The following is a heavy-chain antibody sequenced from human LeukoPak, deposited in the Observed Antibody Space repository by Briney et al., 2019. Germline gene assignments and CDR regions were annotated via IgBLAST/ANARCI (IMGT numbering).Heavy chain of an antibody. J-gene: IGHJ4*02. V-gene: IGHV3-66*01. Sequence: GGSLRLSCAASGFSVSSNYMTWVRQAPGKGLEWVSVTYSGGSTYYADSVKGRFTISRDSSKNTLYLQMNSLRAEDTAVYYCARGAGERYFDYWGQGTLVTVSS. D-gene: IGHD3-10*01. CDR1: GFSVSSNY. CDR2: TYSGGST. CDR3: ARGAGERYFDY.